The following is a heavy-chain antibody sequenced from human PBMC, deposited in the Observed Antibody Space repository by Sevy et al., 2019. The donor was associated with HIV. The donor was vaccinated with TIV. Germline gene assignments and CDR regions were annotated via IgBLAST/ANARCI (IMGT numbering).Heavy chain of an antibody. Sequence: ASVKVSCKVSGYTLTELSMHWVRQAPGKGLEWMGGFDPEDGETIYAQKFQGRVTMTEDTSTDTAYMELSSLRSEDTAVYYGATEAAAIAARPPGSYYYYYGMDVWGQGTTVTVSS. V-gene: IGHV1-24*01. J-gene: IGHJ6*02. CDR2: FDPEDGET. CDR1: GYTLTELS. D-gene: IGHD6-6*01. CDR3: ATEAAAIAARPPGSYYYYYGMDV.